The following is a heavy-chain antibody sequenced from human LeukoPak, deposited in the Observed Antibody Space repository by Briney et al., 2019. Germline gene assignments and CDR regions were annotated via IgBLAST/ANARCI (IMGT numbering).Heavy chain of an antibody. CDR2: ILQGGGTT. CDR3: AKDAVRGDGYWEFDY. J-gene: IGHJ4*02. V-gene: IGHV3-23*01. D-gene: IGHD5-24*01. CDR1: GFTFSNFA. Sequence: GGSLRLSCAASGFTFSNFAMTWVRQAPGKGLEWVSGILQGGGTTYYADSVKGRFTISRDNSKNTLYLQMSSLRVEDTAIYYRAKDAVRGDGYWEFDYWGQGTLVTGSP.